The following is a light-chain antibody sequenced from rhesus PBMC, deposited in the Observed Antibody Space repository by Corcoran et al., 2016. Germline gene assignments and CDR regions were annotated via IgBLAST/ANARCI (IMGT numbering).Light chain of an antibody. CDR3: QHGYGTPRT. V-gene: IGKV1-22*01. J-gene: IGKJ1*01. CDR1: QAISSW. Sequence: DIQMTQSPSSLSASVGDTVTITCRASQAISSWLAWYQQKPWKAPKLLISQASTLQSGVPSRFSGSGSGTDFTFTISSLQPEGVATYYCQHGYGTPRTFGQGTKVEIK. CDR2: QAS.